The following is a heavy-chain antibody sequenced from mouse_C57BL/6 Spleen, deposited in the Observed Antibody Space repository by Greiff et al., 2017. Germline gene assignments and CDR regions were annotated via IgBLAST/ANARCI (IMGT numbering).Heavy chain of an antibody. J-gene: IGHJ1*03. V-gene: IGHV5-17*01. Sequence: EVKLVESGGGLVKPGGSLKLSCAASGFTFSDYGMHWVRQAPEKGLEWVAYISSGSSTTYYADTVKGRFTISRDNAKNTLCLQMTSLRSEDTAMYYCARSDYGNKGNWYFDVWGTGTTVTVSS. CDR1: GFTFSDYG. CDR3: ARSDYGNKGNWYFDV. CDR2: ISSGSSTT. D-gene: IGHD2-1*01.